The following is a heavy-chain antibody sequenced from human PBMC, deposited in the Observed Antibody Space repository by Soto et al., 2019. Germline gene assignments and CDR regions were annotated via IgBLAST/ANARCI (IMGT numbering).Heavy chain of an antibody. CDR1: GGSFSGYY. CDR3: ARGQGITIFGVVIRLSGGWFDP. V-gene: IGHV4-34*01. CDR2: INHSGST. J-gene: IGHJ5*02. Sequence: QVQLQQWGAGLLKPSETLSLTCAVYGGSFSGYYWSWIRQPPGKGLEWIGEINHSGSTNYNPSLKSRVTISVDTSKNQFSLKLSSVTAADTAVYYCARGQGITIFGVVIRLSGGWFDPWGQGTLVTVSS. D-gene: IGHD3-3*01.